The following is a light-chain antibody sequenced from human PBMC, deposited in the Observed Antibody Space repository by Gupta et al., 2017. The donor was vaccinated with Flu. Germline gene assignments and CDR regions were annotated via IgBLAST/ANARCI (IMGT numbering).Light chain of an antibody. J-gene: IGKJ4*01. Sequence: EIVLTQSPGTLSLSPGDRVTLSCRASQTINSNSLAWYQHKPGQAPRLLIYGASNRATGIPDRFSGSGSGTDFTLTISRQEPEDSAVYYCQQDGSSSLTFGGGTKVEIK. V-gene: IGKV3-20*01. CDR3: QQDGSSSLT. CDR2: GAS. CDR1: QTINSNS.